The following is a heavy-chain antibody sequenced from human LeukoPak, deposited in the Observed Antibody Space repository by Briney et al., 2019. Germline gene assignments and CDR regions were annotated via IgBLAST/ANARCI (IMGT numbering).Heavy chain of an antibody. CDR2: IYTSGST. CDR1: GGSISSGSYY. D-gene: IGHD5-18*01. J-gene: IGHJ4*02. Sequence: SETLSLTCTVSGGSISSGSYYWSWIRQPAGKGLEWIGRIYTSGSTNYNPSLKSRVTISVDTSKNQFSLKLSSVTAADTAVYYCARGPRGYSSFLYPPHGRGGFDYWGQGTLVTVSS. V-gene: IGHV4-61*02. CDR3: ARGPRGYSSFLYPPHGRGGFDY.